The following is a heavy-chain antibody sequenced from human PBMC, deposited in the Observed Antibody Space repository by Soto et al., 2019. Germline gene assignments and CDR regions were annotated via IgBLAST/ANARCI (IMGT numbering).Heavy chain of an antibody. CDR2: ISAYNGNT. CDR3: ARGADIVVVPAAPAYGMDV. J-gene: IGHJ6*02. CDR1: GYTFTSYG. Sequence: QVQLVQSGAEVKKPGASVKVSCKASGYTFTSYGISWVRQAPGQGLEWMGWISAYNGNTNYAQKLQGRVTMTANTATSTDYMELRSLRSDDTAVYYCARGADIVVVPAAPAYGMDVWGQGTTVTVSS. D-gene: IGHD2-2*01. V-gene: IGHV1-18*01.